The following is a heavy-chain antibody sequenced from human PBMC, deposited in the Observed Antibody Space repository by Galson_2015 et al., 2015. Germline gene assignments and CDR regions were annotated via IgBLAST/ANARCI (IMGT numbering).Heavy chain of an antibody. CDR2: INHRGST. J-gene: IGHJ4*02. CDR1: GGSFSGYY. Sequence: SETLSLTCAVYGGSFSGYYWTWIRQPPGKGLEWIGEINHRGSTKYNPSLKSRVTISLDTSRNQFSLKLSSVTAADTSIYYCARGRRDRVIASQGDYDYWGQGTLVTVSS. V-gene: IGHV4-34*01. CDR3: ARGRRDRVIASQGDYDY. D-gene: IGHD2-21*01.